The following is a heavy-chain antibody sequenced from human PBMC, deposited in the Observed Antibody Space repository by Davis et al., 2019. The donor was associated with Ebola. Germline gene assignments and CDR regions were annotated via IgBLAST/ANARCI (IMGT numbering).Heavy chain of an antibody. J-gene: IGHJ4*02. V-gene: IGHV3-33*08. CDR3: ARDYEWLVLDY. CDR2: IWYDGSNK. D-gene: IGHD6-19*01. Sequence: GESLKISCAASGFTFSSYSMNWVRQAPGKGLEWVAVIWYDGSNKYYADSVKGRFTISRDNSKNTLYLQMNSLRAEDTAVYYCARDYEWLVLDYWGQGTLVTVSS. CDR1: GFTFSSYS.